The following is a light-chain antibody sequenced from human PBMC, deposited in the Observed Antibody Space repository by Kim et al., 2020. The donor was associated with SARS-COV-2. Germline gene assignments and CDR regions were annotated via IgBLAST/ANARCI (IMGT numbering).Light chain of an antibody. V-gene: IGKV1-39*01. J-gene: IGKJ4*01. CDR3: QQSHTAPLLT. CDR2: AAS. CDR1: QNINSY. Sequence: DIQMTQSPSSLAASVGDRVTITCRASQNINSYLNWYQQKPGKAPKLLIYAASTLQGGVPSRFSGSGSGTDFTLTINSLQTEDFATYYCQQSHTAPLLTFGGGTKVDIK.